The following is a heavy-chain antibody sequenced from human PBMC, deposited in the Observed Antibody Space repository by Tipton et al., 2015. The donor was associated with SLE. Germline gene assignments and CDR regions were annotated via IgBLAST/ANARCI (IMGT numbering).Heavy chain of an antibody. CDR1: GYSISSGYY. Sequence: TLSLTCAVSGYSISSGYYWGWIRQPPGKGLEGIGSIYRSGRTYYNPSLQSRVTISVDTSKNQFSLKLSSVTAADTAVYYCARVNIAAAGHFDYWGQGTLVTVSS. D-gene: IGHD6-13*01. CDR3: ARVNIAAAGHFDY. V-gene: IGHV4-38-2*01. CDR2: IYRSGRT. J-gene: IGHJ4*02.